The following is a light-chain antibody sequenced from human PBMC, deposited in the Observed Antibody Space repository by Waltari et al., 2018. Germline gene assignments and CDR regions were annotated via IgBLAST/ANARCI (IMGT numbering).Light chain of an antibody. CDR1: QSLLHSNVNTY. CDR3: VQAIAFPYS. CDR2: GGS. Sequence: DIVMTQTPLSLPITPGEPPSISCRSSQSLLHSNVNTYLHWYLQKPGQSPQLLIYGGSNRASGVPDRFSGSGSGTDFTLKISKVEAEDVGVYYCVQAIAFPYSFGQGTKVEIK. V-gene: IGKV2-40*01. J-gene: IGKJ2*03.